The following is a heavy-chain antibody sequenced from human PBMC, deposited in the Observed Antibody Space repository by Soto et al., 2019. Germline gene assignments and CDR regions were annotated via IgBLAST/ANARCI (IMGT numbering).Heavy chain of an antibody. CDR2: FDPEDGEA. Sequence: ASVKVSCKVSGDTLTELSIHWVRQAPGKGLEYMGGFDPEDGEAMYAQNFQGRVTMTEDTSTDTSYMELSSLTSEDTAVYYCAKSDLRFLDLNYGMDVWAKGPRSPSP. J-gene: IGHJ6*02. CDR1: GDTLTELS. CDR3: AKSDLRFLDLNYGMDV. D-gene: IGHD3-3*01. V-gene: IGHV1-24*01.